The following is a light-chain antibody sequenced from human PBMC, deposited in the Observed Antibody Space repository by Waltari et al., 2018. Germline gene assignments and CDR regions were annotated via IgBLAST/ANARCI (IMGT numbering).Light chain of an antibody. V-gene: IGLV2-23*02. J-gene: IGLJ2*01. CDR3: CSYGDITS. CDR2: EVS. CDR1: SSDIGTFNL. Sequence: QSALTQPASVSGSPGQSITISCTGSSSDIGTFNLVSWYQQHPGKAPKIIIYEVSERASGISYRFSGSKSGNTASLTISGLQAEDEADYYCCSYGDITSFGGGTKLTVL.